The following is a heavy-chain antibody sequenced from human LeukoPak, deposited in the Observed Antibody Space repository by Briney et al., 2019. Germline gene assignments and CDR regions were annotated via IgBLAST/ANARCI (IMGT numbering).Heavy chain of an antibody. CDR2: ISSSSSYI. V-gene: IGHV3-21*01. Sequence: GGSLRLSCAASGFTFSSYSMNWVRQAPGKGLEWVSSISSSSSYIYYADSVKGRFTISRDNAKNSLYLQMNSLRAEDTAVYYCARVSRVVGYFDWLLQQYYFDYWGQGTLVTVSS. CDR1: GFTFSSYS. D-gene: IGHD3-9*01. CDR3: ARVSRVVGYFDWLLQQYYFDY. J-gene: IGHJ4*02.